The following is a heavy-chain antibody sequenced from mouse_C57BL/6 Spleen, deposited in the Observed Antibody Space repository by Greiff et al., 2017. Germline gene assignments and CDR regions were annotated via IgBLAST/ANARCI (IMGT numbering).Heavy chain of an antibody. CDR2: ISYDGSN. CDR3: ARDLRAMDY. V-gene: IGHV3-6*01. CDR1: GYSITSGYY. Sequence: VQLKESGPGLVKPSQSLSLTCSVTGYSITSGYYWNWIRQFPGNKLEWMGYISYDGSNNYNPSLKNRISITRDTSKNQFFLKLNSVTTEDTATYYCARDLRAMDYWGQGTSVTVSS. J-gene: IGHJ4*01.